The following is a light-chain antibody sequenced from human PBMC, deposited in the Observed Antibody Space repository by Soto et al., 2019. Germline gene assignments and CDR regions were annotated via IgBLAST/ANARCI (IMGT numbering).Light chain of an antibody. Sequence: IVMTQSPATLSFSPGEGATLSCRASQSVPKNDVGWYKKKAGQAPMLLIYDVSNKATDVPERFSGSGSETDFTLTISGLEPEDFAVYYCQQYDNYPLTFGGGTKLEIK. CDR2: DVS. V-gene: IGKV3-20*01. J-gene: IGKJ4*01. CDR3: QQYDNYPLT. CDR1: QSVPKND.